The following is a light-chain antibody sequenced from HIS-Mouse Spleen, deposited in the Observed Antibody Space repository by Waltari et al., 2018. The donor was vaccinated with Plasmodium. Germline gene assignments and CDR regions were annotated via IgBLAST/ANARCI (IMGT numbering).Light chain of an antibody. V-gene: IGLV3-10*01. CDR2: EDS. CDR3: YSTDSSGNHNWV. Sequence: SYELTQPPSVSVSPGQTARITCSGDALPKKYAYWYQQKSGQAPVLVIYEDSKRPSGIPERFSGSSSGKMATLTISGAQVEDEADYYCYSTDSSGNHNWVFGGGTKLTVL. J-gene: IGLJ3*02. CDR1: ALPKKY.